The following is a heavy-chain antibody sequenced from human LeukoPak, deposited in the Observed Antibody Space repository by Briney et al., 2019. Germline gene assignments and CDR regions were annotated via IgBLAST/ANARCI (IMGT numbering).Heavy chain of an antibody. CDR1: GGSISSSSYY. Sequence: SETLSLTCSVSGGSISSSSYYWGWIRQPPGKGLEWIGSVSYSGSTYYNPSLKSRVTISVDTSKNQFSLKLSSVTAADTAMYYCATVPGSGVHWGQGTLVTVSS. CDR3: ATVPGSGVH. CDR2: VSYSGST. V-gene: IGHV4-39*01. J-gene: IGHJ4*02. D-gene: IGHD3-10*01.